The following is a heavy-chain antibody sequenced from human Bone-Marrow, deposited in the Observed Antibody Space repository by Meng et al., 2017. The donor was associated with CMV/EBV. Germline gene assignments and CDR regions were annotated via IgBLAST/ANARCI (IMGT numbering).Heavy chain of an antibody. Sequence: ASVKVSCKASGYTLTSYGLSWVRQAPGQGLEWMGWISAYNGNTNYAQKLQGRVTMTTDTSTSTAYMELRSLRSDDTAVYYCARAQAGVGWFDPWGQGTLVTVSS. V-gene: IGHV1-18*01. CDR3: ARAQAGVGWFDP. CDR2: ISAYNGNT. CDR1: GYTLTSYG. J-gene: IGHJ5*02. D-gene: IGHD6-19*01.